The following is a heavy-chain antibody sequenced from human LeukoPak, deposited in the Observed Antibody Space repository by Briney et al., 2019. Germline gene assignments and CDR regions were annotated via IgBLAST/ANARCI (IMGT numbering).Heavy chain of an antibody. CDR2: INPNSGGT. V-gene: IGHV1-2*02. CDR1: GYTFTGYY. D-gene: IGHD4-17*01. J-gene: IGHJ3*02. CDR3: AREMTTVTNDAFDI. Sequence: ASVKVSCKASGYTFTGYYMHWVRQAPGQGLEWMGWINPNSGGTNYAQRFQGRVTMTRDTSISTAYMELSRLRSDDTAFYYCAREMTTVTNDAFDIWDQGTMVTVSS.